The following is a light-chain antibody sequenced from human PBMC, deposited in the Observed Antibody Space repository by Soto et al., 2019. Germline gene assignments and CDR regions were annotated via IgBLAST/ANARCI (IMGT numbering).Light chain of an antibody. J-gene: IGKJ1*01. CDR3: QQYGSSPT. CDR2: GAS. V-gene: IGKV3-20*01. CDR1: QSVSNNY. Sequence: EIVLTHSPGTLSLSPGERATLSCRASQSVSNNYLAWYQQKPGQAPRLLIYGASSRATGIPDRFSGSGSGTDFTLTISRLEPEDFAVYYCQQYGSSPTFGQGTKVDIK.